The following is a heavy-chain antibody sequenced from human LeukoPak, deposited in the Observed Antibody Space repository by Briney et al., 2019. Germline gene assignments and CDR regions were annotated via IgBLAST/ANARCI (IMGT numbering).Heavy chain of an antibody. J-gene: IGHJ4*02. CDR2: IKQDGSTK. V-gene: IGHV3-7*01. CDR1: GFTFTNSW. CDR3: ARDTDGSLDY. D-gene: IGHD1-26*01. Sequence: PGGSLILSCAASGFTFTNSWMAWVRQAPGKGLEWVANIKQDGSTKHYADSLKGRFTISRDNPKNSLYLQMNSLRADDTAVYYCARDTDGSLDYWGQGILVTVAS.